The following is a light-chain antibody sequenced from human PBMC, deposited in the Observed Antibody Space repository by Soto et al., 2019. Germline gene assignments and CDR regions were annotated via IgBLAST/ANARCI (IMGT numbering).Light chain of an antibody. CDR2: GAS. V-gene: IGKV3-20*01. Sequence: EILLRQSPGTLSLAPGERATLSCRASQTVSSKYLAWCQQRHGQAPRLLIYGASTRAAGIPDRFSGSESGTDCTITITRLQKEDFAVYVGQQCTGPTTTFGQGTRLENK. CDR1: QTVSSKY. CDR3: QQCTGPTTT. J-gene: IGKJ5*01.